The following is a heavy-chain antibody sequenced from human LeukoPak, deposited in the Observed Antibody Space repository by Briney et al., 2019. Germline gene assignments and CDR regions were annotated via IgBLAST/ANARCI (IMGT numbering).Heavy chain of an antibody. CDR3: AKTGTPWYYFDY. CDR2: ISGSGGST. CDR1: GFTFSSYA. J-gene: IGHJ4*02. Sequence: GSLRLSCAASGFTFSSYAMSWVRQAPGKGLEWVSAISGSGGSTYYADSVKGRFTISRDNSKNTLHLQMNSLRAEDTAVYYCAKTGTPWYYFDYWGQGTLVTVSS. D-gene: IGHD6-13*01. V-gene: IGHV3-23*01.